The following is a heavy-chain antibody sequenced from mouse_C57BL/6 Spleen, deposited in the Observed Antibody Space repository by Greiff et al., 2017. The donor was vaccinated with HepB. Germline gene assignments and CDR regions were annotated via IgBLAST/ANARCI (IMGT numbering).Heavy chain of an antibody. D-gene: IGHD2-4*01. J-gene: IGHJ2*01. CDR2: ISYSGST. CDR1: GYSITSGYD. CDR3: ARYDYDGFDY. V-gene: IGHV3-1*01. Sequence: EVQLVESGPGMVKPSQSLSLTCTVTGYSITSGYDWHWIRHFPGNKLEWMGYISYSGSTNYNPSLKSRISITHDTSKNHFFLKLNSVTTEDTATYYCARYDYDGFDYWGQGTTLTVSS.